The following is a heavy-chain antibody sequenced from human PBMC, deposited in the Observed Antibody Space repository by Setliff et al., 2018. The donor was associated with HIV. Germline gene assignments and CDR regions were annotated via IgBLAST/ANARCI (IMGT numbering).Heavy chain of an antibody. J-gene: IGHJ4*02. D-gene: IGHD3-22*01. CDR2: ISGYNGKT. V-gene: IGHV1-18*01. CDR1: GYTFTSYG. CDR3: ARNFYDSSGYRYDY. Sequence: GASVKVSCKPSGYTFTSYGINWVRQAPGQGLEWMGWISGYNGKTNYAQKFQGRVTTTTDTSTSTAYMELRSLRSDDTAVYYCARNFYDSSGYRYDYWGQGTLVTVSS.